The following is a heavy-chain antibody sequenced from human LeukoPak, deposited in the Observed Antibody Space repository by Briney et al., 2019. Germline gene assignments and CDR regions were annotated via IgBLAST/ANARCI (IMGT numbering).Heavy chain of an antibody. CDR1: GFTFSSYA. D-gene: IGHD4/OR15-4a*01. V-gene: IGHV3-30*03. CDR2: ISYDGSNK. Sequence: PGGSLRLSCAASGFTFSSYAMSWVRQAPGKGLEWVAVISYDGSNKYYADSVKGRFTISRDNSKNTLYLQMNSLRAEDTAVYYCARDKVPATKDAFDIWGQGTMVTVSS. CDR3: ARDKVPATKDAFDI. J-gene: IGHJ3*02.